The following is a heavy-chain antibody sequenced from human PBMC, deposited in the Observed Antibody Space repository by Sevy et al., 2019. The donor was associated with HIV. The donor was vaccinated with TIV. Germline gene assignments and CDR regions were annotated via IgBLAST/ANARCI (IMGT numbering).Heavy chain of an antibody. CDR1: GFTFDDYA. V-gene: IGHV3-9*01. J-gene: IGHJ3*02. CDR3: AKDLEPSGDDAFDI. CDR2: ISWNSGSI. Sequence: GGSLRLSCAASGFTFDDYAMHWVRQAPGKGLEWVSGISWNSGSIGYADSVKGRFTISRDNAKNSLYLQMNSLRAGDTALYYCAKDLEPSGDDAFDIWGQGTMVTVSS. D-gene: IGHD1-26*01.